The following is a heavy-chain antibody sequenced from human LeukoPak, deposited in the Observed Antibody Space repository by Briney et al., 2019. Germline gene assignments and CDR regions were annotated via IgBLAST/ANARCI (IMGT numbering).Heavy chain of an antibody. J-gene: IGHJ3*02. Sequence: ASVEVSCKASGGTFSSYTISWVRQAPGQGLEWMGRIIPILGIANYAQKFQGRVTITADKSTSTAYMELSSLRSEDTAVYYCAREYGSPYYYDSSGYYSPYFDIWGQGTMVTVSS. CDR1: GGTFSSYT. V-gene: IGHV1-69*02. CDR2: IIPILGIA. CDR3: AREYGSPYYYDSSGYYSPYFDI. D-gene: IGHD3-22*01.